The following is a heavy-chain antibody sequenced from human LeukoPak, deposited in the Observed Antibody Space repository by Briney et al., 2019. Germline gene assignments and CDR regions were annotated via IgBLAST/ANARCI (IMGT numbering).Heavy chain of an antibody. J-gene: IGHJ4*02. Sequence: GGSLRLSCAASGFTVSSNYMSWVRQAPGKGLEWVSVIYSGGSTYYADSVKGRFTISRDNSKNTLYLQMNSLRAEDPAVYYCARELDCSSTSCYSSWGQGTLVTVSP. CDR1: GFTVSSNY. CDR3: ARELDCSSTSCYSS. D-gene: IGHD2-2*01. CDR2: IYSGGST. V-gene: IGHV3-66*02.